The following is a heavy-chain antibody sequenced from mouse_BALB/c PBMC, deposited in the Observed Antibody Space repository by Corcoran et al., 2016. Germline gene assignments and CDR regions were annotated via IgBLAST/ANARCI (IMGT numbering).Heavy chain of an antibody. Sequence: EVQLQQSGPELVKPGASVKMSCKASGYTFTDYYMDWVKQSHGESFEWIGLVNPYNGGTSYNQKFKGKATLTVDKSSSTAYMELNSLTSEDSAVYYCARRGVTTASWFAYWGQGTLVTVSA. J-gene: IGHJ3*01. CDR1: GYTFTDYY. CDR2: VNPYNGGT. CDR3: ARRGVTTASWFAY. V-gene: IGHV1-19*01. D-gene: IGHD1-2*01.